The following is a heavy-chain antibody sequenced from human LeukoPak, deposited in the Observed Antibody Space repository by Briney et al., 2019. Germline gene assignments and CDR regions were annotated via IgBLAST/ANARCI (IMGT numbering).Heavy chain of an antibody. CDR2: ITATSLHI. CDR3: ARGGGSGSYFFDY. Sequence: GGSLRLSCAASGVTFSGYSMNWVRQAPGKGLEWVSAITATSLHIYYADSVKGRFTISRDNSKNSVYLHVNSLRAEDTAVYYCARGGGSGSYFFDYWGQGALVTVSS. V-gene: IGHV3-21*06. CDR1: GVTFSGYS. D-gene: IGHD3-10*01. J-gene: IGHJ4*02.